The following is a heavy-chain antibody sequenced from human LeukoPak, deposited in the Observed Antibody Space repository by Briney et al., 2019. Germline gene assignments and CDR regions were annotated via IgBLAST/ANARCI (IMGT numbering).Heavy chain of an antibody. CDR3: ARASWSDY. CDR2: ISSSSTI. J-gene: IGHJ4*02. V-gene: IGHV3-48*01. CDR1: GFTFSGYS. D-gene: IGHD1-26*01. Sequence: GGSLRLSCAASGFTFSGYSMNWVRQAPGKGLEWVSYISSSSTIYYDDSVKGRFTISRDNPKNSLYLQMNSLRAEDTAVYYCARASWSDYWGQGTMVTVSS.